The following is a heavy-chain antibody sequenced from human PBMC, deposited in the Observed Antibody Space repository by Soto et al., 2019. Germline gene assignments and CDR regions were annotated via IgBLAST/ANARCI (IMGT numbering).Heavy chain of an antibody. Sequence: PSETLSLTCGVYGGSFSGYYWSWIRQSPGKGLGWIGEINLSGGTNHNPALKSRVSMSVDTSKNQFSLKLSSVTAADTAIYYCTRGRRATGVGYWGQGSLVTVSS. V-gene: IGHV4-34*01. D-gene: IGHD5-12*01. CDR3: TRGRRATGVGY. J-gene: IGHJ4*02. CDR2: INLSGGT. CDR1: GGSFSGYY.